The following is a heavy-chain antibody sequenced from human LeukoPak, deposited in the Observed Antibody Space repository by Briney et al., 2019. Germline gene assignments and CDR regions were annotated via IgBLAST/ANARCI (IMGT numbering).Heavy chain of an antibody. CDR1: GFTFSSYS. D-gene: IGHD2-2*01. CDR2: ISSSSSYI. J-gene: IGHJ1*01. V-gene: IGHV3-21*01. Sequence: GGSLRLSCAASGFTFSSYSMNWVRQAPGKGLEWVSSISSSSSYIYYADSVKGRFTISRDNAKNSLYLQMNSLRAEDTAVYYCARDSTAVAGYFQHWGQGTLVTVSS. CDR3: ARDSTAVAGYFQH.